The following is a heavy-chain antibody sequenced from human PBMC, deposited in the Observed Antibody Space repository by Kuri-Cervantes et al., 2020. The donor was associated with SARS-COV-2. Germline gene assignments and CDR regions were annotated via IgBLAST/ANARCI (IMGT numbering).Heavy chain of an antibody. V-gene: IGHV4-30-4*01. D-gene: IGHD2-2*02. CDR1: GGSISSGDYY. CDR2: IYYSGST. CDR3: ARVGAGVCSSASCYSRAFDY. Sequence: SETLSLTCTVSGGSISSGDYYWSWIRQPPGKGLEWIGYIYYSGSTYYNPSLKSRVTISVNTSKNQFSLKLSSVTAADTAVYYCARVGAGVCSSASCYSRAFDYWGQGTLVTVSS. J-gene: IGHJ4*02.